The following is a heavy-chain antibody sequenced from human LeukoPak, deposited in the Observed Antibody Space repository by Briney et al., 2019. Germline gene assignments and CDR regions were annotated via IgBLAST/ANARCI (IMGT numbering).Heavy chain of an antibody. CDR1: GGTFSSYA. V-gene: IGHV1-18*01. Sequence: ASVKVSCKASGGTFSSYAISWVRQAPGQGLEWMGWISAYNGNTNYAQKLQGRVTMTTDTSTSTAYMELRSLRSDDTAVYYCARDWGDYYYYYMDVWGKGTTVTISS. D-gene: IGHD3-10*01. CDR3: ARDWGDYYYYYMDV. CDR2: ISAYNGNT. J-gene: IGHJ6*03.